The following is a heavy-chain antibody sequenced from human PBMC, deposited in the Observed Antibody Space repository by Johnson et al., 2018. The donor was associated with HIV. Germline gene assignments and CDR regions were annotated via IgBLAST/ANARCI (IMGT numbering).Heavy chain of an antibody. J-gene: IGHJ3*02. CDR3: ASVYYNILTGYYYDALDM. CDR2: ISYDGSNK. V-gene: IGHV3-30*03. Sequence: QVQLVESGGGVVQPGKSLRLSCAASGFTFSGYGMHWVRQAPGKGLEWVAVISYDGSNKYYADSVKGRFTISRDNSKNTLYLQMNSLRAEDTAVYYCASVYYNILTGYYYDALDMWGQGTMVTVSS. CDR1: GFTFSGYG. D-gene: IGHD3-9*01.